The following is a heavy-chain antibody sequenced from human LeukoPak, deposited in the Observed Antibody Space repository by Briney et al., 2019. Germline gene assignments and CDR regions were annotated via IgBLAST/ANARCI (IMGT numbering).Heavy chain of an antibody. CDR3: ARDGYYDSSGYYDAFDI. CDR2: IYYSGST. D-gene: IGHD3-22*01. CDR1: GGSISSHY. Sequence: SETLSLTCTVSGGSISSHYWSWIRQPPGKGLEWIGNIYYSGSTNYNPSLKCRVTISVDTSKNQFSLKLSSVTAADTAVYYCARDGYYDSSGYYDAFDIWGQGTMVTVSS. J-gene: IGHJ3*02. V-gene: IGHV4-59*11.